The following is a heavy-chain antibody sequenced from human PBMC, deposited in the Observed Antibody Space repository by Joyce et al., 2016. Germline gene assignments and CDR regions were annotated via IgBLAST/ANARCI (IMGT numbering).Heavy chain of an antibody. D-gene: IGHD6-6*01. CDR1: GIGFSYFW. Sequence: EVRMVESGGDLLKPGGSLRLSCVASGIGFSYFWMSWVRQAPGKGLEWVGRIKSKTDGGATDYSAPVKGRFSISRDDSESRLYLQMNSLKTDDTGIYYCVKVKGGSAYHFDYWGQGTLVIVSS. V-gene: IGHV3-15*01. J-gene: IGHJ4*02. CDR2: IKSKTDGGAT. CDR3: VKVKGGSAYHFDY.